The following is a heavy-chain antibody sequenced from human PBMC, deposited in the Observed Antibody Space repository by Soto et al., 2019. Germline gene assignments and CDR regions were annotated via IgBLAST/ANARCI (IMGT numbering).Heavy chain of an antibody. J-gene: IGHJ4*02. V-gene: IGHV3-30*18. CDR3: AKDSIRDIWFGEFRADY. CDR1: GFTFSSYG. CDR2: ISYDGSDK. D-gene: IGHD3-10*01. Sequence: AGGSLRLSCAASGFTFSSYGMHWVRQAPGKGLEWVAVISYDGSDKYYADSVKGRFTISRDNSRNTLYLQMNYLRAEDTAVYYCAKDSIRDIWFGEFRADYWGQGTLATVSS.